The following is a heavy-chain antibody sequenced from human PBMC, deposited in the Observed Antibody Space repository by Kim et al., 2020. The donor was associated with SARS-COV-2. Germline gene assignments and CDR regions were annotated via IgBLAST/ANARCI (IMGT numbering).Heavy chain of an antibody. Sequence: NYAQKLQGRVTMTTDTSTSTAYMELRSLRSDDTAVYYCARGSLAVAYLFDYWGQGTLVTVSS. V-gene: IGHV1-18*01. D-gene: IGHD6-19*01. CDR3: ARGSLAVAYLFDY. J-gene: IGHJ4*02.